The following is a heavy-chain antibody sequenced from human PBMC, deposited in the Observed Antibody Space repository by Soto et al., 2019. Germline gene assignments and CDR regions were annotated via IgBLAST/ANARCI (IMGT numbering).Heavy chain of an antibody. Sequence: QTLSLTCAISGHSVSSNSAAWNWIRQSPSRGLEWLGRTYYRSKWYNDYAVSVKSRITINPDTSKNQFYLQLNSVTPEDAAVYYCAREAYNWNYNYYYYYDMDVWGQGTTVTVSS. CDR1: GHSVSSNSAA. CDR2: TYYRSKWYN. V-gene: IGHV6-1*01. J-gene: IGHJ6*02. D-gene: IGHD1-7*01. CDR3: AREAYNWNYNYYYYYDMDV.